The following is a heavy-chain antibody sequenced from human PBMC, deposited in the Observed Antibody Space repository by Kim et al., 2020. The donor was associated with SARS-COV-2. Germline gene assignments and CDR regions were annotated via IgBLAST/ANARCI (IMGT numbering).Heavy chain of an antibody. D-gene: IGHD6-19*01. CDR3: ATAFSMIAVAGTRHYYYYYGMDV. CDR1: GYTLTELS. CDR2: FDPEDGET. J-gene: IGHJ6*02. V-gene: IGHV1-24*01. Sequence: ASVKVSCKVSGYTLTELSMHWVRQAPGKGLEWMGGFDPEDGETIYAQKFQGRVTMTEDTSTDTAYMELSSLRSEDTAVYYCATAFSMIAVAGTRHYYYYYGMDVSGQGTTVTVSS.